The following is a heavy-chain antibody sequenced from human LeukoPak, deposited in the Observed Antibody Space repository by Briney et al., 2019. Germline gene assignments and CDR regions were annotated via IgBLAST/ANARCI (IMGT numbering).Heavy chain of an antibody. Sequence: SETLSLTCTVSGGSISSDYWSWVRQPPGKGLEWIGYISYSGSTKYNPSLGSRLTISVDTSKNQFSLKLSSVTAADTAVYYCARVSTVTTAGAFDIWGQGTMVTVSS. CDR2: ISYSGST. CDR3: ARVSTVTTAGAFDI. D-gene: IGHD4-17*01. J-gene: IGHJ3*02. V-gene: IGHV4-59*08. CDR1: GGSISSDY.